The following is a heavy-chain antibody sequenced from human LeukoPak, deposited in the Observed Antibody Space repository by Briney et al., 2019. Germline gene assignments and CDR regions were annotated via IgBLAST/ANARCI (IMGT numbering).Heavy chain of an antibody. J-gene: IGHJ4*02. CDR3: ARDGGDILTGYCDY. Sequence: GGSLRLSCAASGFTFSSYAMHWVRQAPGKGLEWVAVISYDGSNKYYADSVKGRFTISRDNSKNTLYLQMNSLRAEDTAVYYCARDGGDILTGYCDYWGQGTLVTVSS. CDR2: ISYDGSNK. CDR1: GFTFSSYA. D-gene: IGHD3-9*01. V-gene: IGHV3-30-3*01.